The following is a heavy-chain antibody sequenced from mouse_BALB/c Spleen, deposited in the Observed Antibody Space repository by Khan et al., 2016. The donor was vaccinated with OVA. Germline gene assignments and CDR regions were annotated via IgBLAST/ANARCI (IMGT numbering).Heavy chain of an antibody. D-gene: IGHD1-2*01. J-gene: IGHJ2*01. Sequence: VQLQESGPGLVKPSQSLSLTCTVTGYSITSGYGWNWIRRFPGNQLEWMGSIRYSGRTNYNPSLKSRISITRDTSKNQFFLQLNSVTTEDTATYYCARTARIKYWGQGTTLTVSS. CDR3: ARTARIKY. CDR1: GYSITSGYG. V-gene: IGHV3-1*02. CDR2: IRYSGRT.